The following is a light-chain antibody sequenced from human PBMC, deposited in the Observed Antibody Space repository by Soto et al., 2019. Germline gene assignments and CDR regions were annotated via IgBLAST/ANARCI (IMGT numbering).Light chain of an antibody. CDR1: QSISSW. J-gene: IGKJ1*01. CDR2: DAS. CDR3: QQYNSFPGT. V-gene: IGKV1-5*01. Sequence: DIQMTQSPSTLSASVGDRVTITCRASQSISSWLAWYQQKPGKAPKLLIHDASSLESWVPSRFSGSGSGTEFTLTISSLQPDDFATYYCQQYNSFPGTFGLGTKVEIK.